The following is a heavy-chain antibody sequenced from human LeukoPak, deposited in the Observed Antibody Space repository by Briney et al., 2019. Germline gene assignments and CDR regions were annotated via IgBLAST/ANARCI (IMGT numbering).Heavy chain of an antibody. J-gene: IGHJ3*02. CDR1: GFTFSSYW. CDR2: IKQDGSEK. CDR3: ATGNVVVTNDAFDI. D-gene: IGHD2-21*02. Sequence: GGSLRLSCAASGFTFSSYWMSWVRQAPGKGLEWVANIKQDGSEKYYVDSVKGRFTISRDNAKNSLYLQMNSLRAEDTAVYYCATGNVVVTNDAFDIWGQGTMVTVSS. V-gene: IGHV3-7*03.